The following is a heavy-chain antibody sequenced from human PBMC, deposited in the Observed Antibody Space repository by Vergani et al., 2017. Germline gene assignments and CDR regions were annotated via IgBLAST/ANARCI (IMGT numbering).Heavy chain of an antibody. J-gene: IGHJ6*03. V-gene: IGHV3-48*01. CDR1: GFTFSSYS. CDR3: ARDYYCSSTSHRCYYYYYYYMDV. CDR2: ISSSSSTI. D-gene: IGHD2-2*01. Sequence: EVQLVESGGGLVQPGGSLRLSCAASGFTFSSYSMNWVRQAPGKGLEWVSYISSSSSTIYYADSVKGRFTISRDNSKNTLYLQMNSLRAEDTAVYYCARDYYCSSTSHRCYYYYYYYMDVWGKGP.